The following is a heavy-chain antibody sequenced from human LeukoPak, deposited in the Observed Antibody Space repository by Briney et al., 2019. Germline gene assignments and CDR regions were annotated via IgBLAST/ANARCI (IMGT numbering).Heavy chain of an antibody. CDR1: SGSINSYY. Sequence: SETLSLTCTVSSGSINSYYWTWIRQPPGKGLEYIGYIYYSGSTNYNPSLKSRVTISVDTSKNQFSLKLSSVTAADTAVYYCARDAGGYYPLGAFDIWGQGTMVTVSS. V-gene: IGHV4-59*01. J-gene: IGHJ3*02. D-gene: IGHD3-22*01. CDR3: ARDAGGYYPLGAFDI. CDR2: IYYSGST.